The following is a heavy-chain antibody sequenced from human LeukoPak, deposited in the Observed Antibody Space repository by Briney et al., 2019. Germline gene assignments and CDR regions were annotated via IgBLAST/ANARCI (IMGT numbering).Heavy chain of an antibody. CDR3: ASQRIQLWTGYYGMDV. CDR2: ISGSGGST. D-gene: IGHD5-18*01. Sequence: GGSLRLSCAASGFAFSSYAMSWVRQAPGKGLEWVSAISGSGGSTYYADSVKGRFTISRDNSKNTLYLQMNSLRAEDTAVYYCASQRIQLWTGYYGMDVWGQGTTVTVSS. J-gene: IGHJ6*02. CDR1: GFAFSSYA. V-gene: IGHV3-23*01.